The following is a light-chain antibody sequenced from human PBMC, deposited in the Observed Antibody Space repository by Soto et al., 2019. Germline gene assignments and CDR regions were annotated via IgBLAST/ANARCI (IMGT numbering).Light chain of an antibody. CDR2: AAS. V-gene: IGKV1-39*01. CDR1: QSIGTF. CDR3: QQTYISPNT. Sequence: DIQMTQSPSSLSASVGDRVSIACRASQSIGTFLHWYQQKPGKAPKLLVYAASTLQNGVPSRFSGRRSGTDFTLTIFSLQPEDFGISYCQQTYISPNTFGQGTKLEIK. J-gene: IGKJ2*01.